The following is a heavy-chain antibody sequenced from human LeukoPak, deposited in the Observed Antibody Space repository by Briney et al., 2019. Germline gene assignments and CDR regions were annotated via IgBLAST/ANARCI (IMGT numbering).Heavy chain of an antibody. V-gene: IGHV1-8*02. Sequence: GASVKVSCKASGYTFTSYGISWVRQAPGQGLEWMGWMNPNSGNTGYAQKFQGRVTMTRNTSISTAYMELSSLRSEDTAVYYCARAATVTEAYYYYYYMGVWGKGTTVTVSS. J-gene: IGHJ6*03. D-gene: IGHD4-17*01. CDR2: MNPNSGNT. CDR1: GYTFTSYG. CDR3: ARAATVTEAYYYYYYMGV.